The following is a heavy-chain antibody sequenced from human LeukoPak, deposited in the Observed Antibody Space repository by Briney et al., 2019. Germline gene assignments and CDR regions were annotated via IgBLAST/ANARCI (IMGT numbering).Heavy chain of an antibody. D-gene: IGHD3-10*01. V-gene: IGHV3-74*01. CDR2: ISSDGSNT. J-gene: IGHJ4*02. Sequence: PGGSLRLSCAASGFTFSSYWMHWVRQAPGKGLVWVSRISSDGSNTNYADSVKGRFTISRDNAKNTLYLQMNSLRAEDTAVYYCARPFGSGSLAYWGQGILVTVSS. CDR1: GFTFSSYW. CDR3: ARPFGSGSLAY.